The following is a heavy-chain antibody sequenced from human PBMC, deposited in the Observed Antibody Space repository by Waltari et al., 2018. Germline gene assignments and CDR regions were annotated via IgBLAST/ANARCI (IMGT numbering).Heavy chain of an antibody. Sequence: QVQLQQWGAGLLKPSETLSLTCAVYGGSFSGYYWSWIRQPPGKGLEWIGEINHSGSTNYNPSLKSRVTISVDTSKNQFSLKLSSVTAADTAVYYGARDGDYYDSSGYEGWFDPWGQGTLVTVSS. CDR2: INHSGST. CDR3: ARDGDYYDSSGYEGWFDP. V-gene: IGHV4-34*01. CDR1: GGSFSGYY. D-gene: IGHD3-22*01. J-gene: IGHJ5*02.